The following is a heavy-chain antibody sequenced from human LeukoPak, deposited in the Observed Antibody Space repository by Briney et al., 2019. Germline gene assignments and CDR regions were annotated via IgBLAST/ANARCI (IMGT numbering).Heavy chain of an antibody. CDR2: ISYDGKKT. Sequence: GGSLRLSCEASGFTFSHFAMHWVRQAPGKGLEWVALISYDGKKTYYADSVKGRFTLSRDDSQNTVYLQMNSLRDDDTALYYCVRGSKIRGVIPEGEFDYWGQGTLVTVSS. V-gene: IGHV3-30*04. J-gene: IGHJ4*02. CDR3: VRGSKIRGVIPEGEFDY. D-gene: IGHD3-10*01. CDR1: GFTFSHFA.